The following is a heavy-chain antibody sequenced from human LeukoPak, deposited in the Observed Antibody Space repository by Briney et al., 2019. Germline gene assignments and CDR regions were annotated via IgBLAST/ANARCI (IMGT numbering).Heavy chain of an antibody. D-gene: IGHD5-18*01. CDR3: ARLGYSYGYSYYYGMDV. CDR2: INPNSGGT. V-gene: IGHV1-2*02. Sequence: ASVKVSCKASGYTFTGYYMHWVRQAPGQGLEWMGWINPNSGGTNYAQKFQGRVTMTRDTSISTAYMELSRLRSDDTAVYYCARLGYSYGYSYYYGMDVWGQGTTVTVSS. J-gene: IGHJ6*02. CDR1: GYTFTGYY.